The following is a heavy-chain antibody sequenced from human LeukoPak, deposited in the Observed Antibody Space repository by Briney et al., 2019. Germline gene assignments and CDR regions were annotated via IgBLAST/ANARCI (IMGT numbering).Heavy chain of an antibody. D-gene: IGHD2-2*01. CDR1: GGSISSSSYY. CDR3: ARRVLLGYCGSTSCSFDY. V-gene: IGHV4-39*01. CDR2: IYYSGST. Sequence: RASETLSLTCSVSGGSISSSSYYWGWIRQPPGKGLEWIGSIYYSGSTYYNPSLKSRVTISADTSKNQFSLKLSSVTAADTAVYYCARRVLLGYCGSTSCSFDYWGQGTLVTVSS. J-gene: IGHJ4*02.